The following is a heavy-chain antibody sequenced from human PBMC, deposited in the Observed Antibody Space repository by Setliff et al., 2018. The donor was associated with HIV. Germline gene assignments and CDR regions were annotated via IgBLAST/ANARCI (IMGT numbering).Heavy chain of an antibody. D-gene: IGHD4-17*01. J-gene: IGHJ3*01. CDR3: ARVQMAYAAFDV. Sequence: SETLSLTCTVSGGSISSYYWSWIRQPPGKGLEWIGNIYSSGSTNYNPSLKSRVTISVDTSKHQFSLKLSSVTAADTAVYYCARVQMAYAAFDVWGQGTMVTVSS. CDR1: GGSISSYY. V-gene: IGHV4-4*09. CDR2: IYSSGST.